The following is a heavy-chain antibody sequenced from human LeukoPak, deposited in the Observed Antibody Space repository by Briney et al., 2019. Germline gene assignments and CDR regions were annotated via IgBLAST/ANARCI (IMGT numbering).Heavy chain of an antibody. CDR2: IGASGGST. V-gene: IGHV3-23*01. CDR1: GFTFSSYA. Sequence: PGGSLRLSCATSGFTFSSYAMSWVRQARGKGLEWVSGIGASGGSTYYADSVKGRFTISRDNSKNTLYLQMNSLRTEDTAVYYCAKAGGYDILTGLDYWGQGTLVTVSS. D-gene: IGHD3-9*01. J-gene: IGHJ4*02. CDR3: AKAGGYDILTGLDY.